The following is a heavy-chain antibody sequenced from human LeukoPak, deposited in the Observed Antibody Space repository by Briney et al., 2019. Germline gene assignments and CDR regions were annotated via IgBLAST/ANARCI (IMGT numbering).Heavy chain of an antibody. J-gene: IGHJ4*02. CDR3: ARDPDYGDPY. CDR2: ITSSGTTR. Sequence: GGSLRLSCTVSGYTLTYHYMSWFRQSPGRGLEWISWITSSGTTRDYADSVKGRFTISRDNTKNSVYLQMTSLRPDDTAVYYCARDPDYGDPYWGQGTLVTVSS. D-gene: IGHD4-17*01. V-gene: IGHV3-11*01. CDR1: GYTLTYHY.